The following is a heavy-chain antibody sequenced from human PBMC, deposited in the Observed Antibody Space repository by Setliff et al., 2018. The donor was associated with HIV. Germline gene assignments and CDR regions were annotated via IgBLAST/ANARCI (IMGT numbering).Heavy chain of an antibody. CDR3: ARGLGNFVPDLIGYFDY. CDR2: IIPILGPA. CDR1: GGTFSSYA. D-gene: IGHD3-3*02. V-gene: IGHV1-69*13. J-gene: IGHJ4*02. Sequence: GASVTVSCKASGGTFSSYAISWVRQAPGKGLEWMGGIIPILGPANYAQKFQGRVTITAGEYTTTSYMELRNLRSEDTAIYYCARGLGNFVPDLIGYFDYWGQGTLVTVSS.